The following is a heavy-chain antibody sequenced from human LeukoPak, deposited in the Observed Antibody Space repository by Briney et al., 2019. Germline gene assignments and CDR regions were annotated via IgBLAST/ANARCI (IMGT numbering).Heavy chain of an antibody. J-gene: IGHJ4*02. CDR2: IYYSGST. CDR3: ARLWQYGSGAYFDY. Sequence: SETLSLTCTVSGGSISSYYWSWIRQLPGKGLEWMGYIYYSGSTNYNPSLKSRVTISVDTSKNQFSLKLSSVTAADTAVYYCARLWQYGSGAYFDYWGQGTLVTVSS. CDR1: GGSISSYY. V-gene: IGHV4-59*08. D-gene: IGHD3-10*01.